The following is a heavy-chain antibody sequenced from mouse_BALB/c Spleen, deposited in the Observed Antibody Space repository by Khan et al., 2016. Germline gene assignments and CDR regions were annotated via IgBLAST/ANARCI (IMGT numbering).Heavy chain of an antibody. CDR2: IHPGSGGT. D-gene: IGHD1-1*01. J-gene: IGHJ2*01. V-gene: IGHV1-15*01. CDR3: ARIKKIVATYFDY. CDR1: GYTFTDYE. Sequence: QVQLQQSGAELVRPGASVKLSCKALGYTFTDYEMHWVKQTPVHGLEWIGTIHPGSGGTAYNQKFKGKATLTADKSSSTAYMLLSGPTFEDSAVYYCARIKKIVATYFDYWGQGTTLTVSS.